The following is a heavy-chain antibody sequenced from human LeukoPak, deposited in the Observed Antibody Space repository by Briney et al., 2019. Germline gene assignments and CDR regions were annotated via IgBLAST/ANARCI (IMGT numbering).Heavy chain of an antibody. CDR3: ARGRKYTSGYRVTELGSGYSDY. D-gene: IGHD5-18*01. CDR1: RGSTSTYY. V-gene: IGHV4-4*07. Sequence: PSETLSLTCTVSRGSTSTYYWSWIRQPAGKGLEWIGRIYPSGNTNFNPSLMSRVTMSIDTSKNQFSLKLSSVTAADTAVYYCARGRKYTSGYRVTELGSGYSDYWGQGTLVTVSS. CDR2: IYPSGNT. J-gene: IGHJ4*02.